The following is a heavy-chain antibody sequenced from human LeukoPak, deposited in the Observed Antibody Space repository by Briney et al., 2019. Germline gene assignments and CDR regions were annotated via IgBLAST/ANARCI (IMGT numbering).Heavy chain of an antibody. J-gene: IGHJ4*02. CDR2: IYYSGGA. D-gene: IGHD5-18*01. CDR1: GGSIRSSSYY. V-gene: IGHV4-39*01. Sequence: SETLSLTCTVSGGSIRSSSYYWGWIRQPPGKGLEWIGSIYYSGGASYNPSLKSRVTISVDTSKNQFSLKLSSVTAADTALYYCARLQGYSYAYSDYWGQGTLVTVSS. CDR3: ARLQGYSYAYSDY.